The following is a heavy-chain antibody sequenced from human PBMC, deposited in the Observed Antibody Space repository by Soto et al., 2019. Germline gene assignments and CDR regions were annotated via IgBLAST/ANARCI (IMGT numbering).Heavy chain of an antibody. J-gene: IGHJ2*01. CDR2: VSVRSEAK. CDR1: GFTFDNYA. V-gene: IGHV3-23*01. Sequence: EVQLLQSGGGLVQPGGSLRLTCAGSGFTFDNYAMSWVRQAPGKGLEWISIVSVRSEAKIYADSVRGRFTISRDNSENMLFLQMNSLRVEDTAIYYCVKRGPPGASAPEYFDPWGRGSLVVVSS. D-gene: IGHD6-13*01. CDR3: VKRGPPGASAPEYFDP.